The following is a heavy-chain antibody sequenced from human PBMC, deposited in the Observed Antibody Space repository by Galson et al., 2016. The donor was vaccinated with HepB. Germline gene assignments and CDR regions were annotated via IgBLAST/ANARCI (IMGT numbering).Heavy chain of an antibody. Sequence: SVKVSCKASGYTFTKYYMHWVRQAPGQGLEWMGIINPSGATTIYAQRFQGRVTMTRDMSTNTGYMALRSLTSEDTATYYCAREVIGSSDTGPDAFDVWGQGTMVTVSS. CDR1: GYTFTKYY. D-gene: IGHD6-13*01. CDR2: INPSGATT. V-gene: IGHV1-46*01. CDR3: AREVIGSSDTGPDAFDV. J-gene: IGHJ3*01.